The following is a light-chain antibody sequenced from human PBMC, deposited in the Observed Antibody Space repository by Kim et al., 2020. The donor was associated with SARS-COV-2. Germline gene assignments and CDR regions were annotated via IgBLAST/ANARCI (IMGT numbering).Light chain of an antibody. Sequence: VSPGERATPSCRASQAVGTKLACYQQKPGQAPRLLVYEASTRATGVPDRFSGTVSGSEFTLHISGLQSDDFAVYYCHQYNYWPRTFGQGTKVDIK. CDR3: HQYNYWPRT. V-gene: IGKV3-15*01. CDR2: EAS. CDR1: QAVGTK. J-gene: IGKJ1*01.